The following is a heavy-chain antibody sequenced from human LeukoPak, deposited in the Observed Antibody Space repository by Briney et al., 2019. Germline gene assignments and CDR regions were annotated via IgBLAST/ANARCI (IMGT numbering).Heavy chain of an antibody. J-gene: IGHJ4*02. CDR2: IYHSGST. D-gene: IGHD3-22*01. CDR3: ATSRGYESSGYYLDY. CDR1: GGSISSGGYS. V-gene: IGHV4-30-2*05. Sequence: SETLSLTCAVPGGSISSGGYSWSWIRQPPGKGLEWIGYIYHSGSTYYNPSLNSRVTISEDTSKNQFSLKLSSVTAADTAVYYCATSRGYESSGYYLDYWGQGTLVTVS.